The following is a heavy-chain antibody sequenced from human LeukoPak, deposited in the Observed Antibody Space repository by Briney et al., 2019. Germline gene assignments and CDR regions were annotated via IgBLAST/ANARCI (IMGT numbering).Heavy chain of an antibody. J-gene: IGHJ4*02. CDR2: ISYSGTT. V-gene: IGHV4-59*01. CDR1: GGSISSYY. D-gene: IGHD5-12*01. CDR3: ARGDDYKSTLFDY. Sequence: SETLSLTCTVSGGSISSYYWDWIRQPPGKGLEWIGYISYSGTTNYNPSLKSRVTISVDTSKKQFSLKLTSATAADTAVYYCARGDDYKSTLFDYWGQGTLVTVSS.